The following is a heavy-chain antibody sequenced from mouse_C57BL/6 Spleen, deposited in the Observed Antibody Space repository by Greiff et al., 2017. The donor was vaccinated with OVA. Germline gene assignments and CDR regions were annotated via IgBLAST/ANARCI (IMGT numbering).Heavy chain of an antibody. V-gene: IGHV1-47*01. CDR2: FHPDNDDT. Sequence: VQLQQSGAELVKPGASVKMSCKASGYTFTTYPIEWMKQNHGKSLEWIGNFHPDNDDTKYNEKFKGKATLTVEKSSSTVYLELSRLTSDDSAVYYCARGGVYYGSFYYFDYWGQGTTLTVSS. D-gene: IGHD1-1*01. CDR1: GYTFTTYP. CDR3: ARGGVYYGSFYYFDY. J-gene: IGHJ2*01.